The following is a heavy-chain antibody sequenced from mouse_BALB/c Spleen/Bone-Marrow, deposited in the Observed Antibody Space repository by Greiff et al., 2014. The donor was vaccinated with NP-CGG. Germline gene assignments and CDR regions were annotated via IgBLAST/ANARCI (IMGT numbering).Heavy chain of an antibody. J-gene: IGHJ4*01. Sequence: EVKLVESGGGLVKPGGSLKLSCAASEFTFSDYYMYWVRQTPEKRLEWVATISDGGGYTYYPDSVWGRFTISRDNAKNNLYLQMSSLKSEDTAMYYCARSGERYGAMDYWGQGTSVTVFS. CDR3: ARSGERYGAMDY. CDR1: EFTFSDYY. CDR2: ISDGGGYT. D-gene: IGHD2-10*02. V-gene: IGHV5-4*02.